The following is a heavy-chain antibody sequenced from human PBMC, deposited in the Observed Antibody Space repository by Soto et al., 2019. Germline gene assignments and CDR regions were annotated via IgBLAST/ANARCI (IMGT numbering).Heavy chain of an antibody. CDR2: INHSGST. Sequence: SVTMALRYSFDGLNIRYYYWRWIRKKHGKGLEWIGEINHSGSTNYNPSLKSRVTISVDTSKNQFSLKLSSVTAADTAVYYCALCYPITFIRDRNYYVMAVLVKRTTVTV. CDR3: ALCYPITFIRDRNYYVMAV. V-gene: IGHV4-34*08. D-gene: IGHD3-16*01. CDR1: GLNIRYYY. J-gene: IGHJ6*03.